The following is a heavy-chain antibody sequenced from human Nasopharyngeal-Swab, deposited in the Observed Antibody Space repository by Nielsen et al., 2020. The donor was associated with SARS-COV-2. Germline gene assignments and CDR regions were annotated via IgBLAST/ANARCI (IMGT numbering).Heavy chain of an antibody. CDR1: GFTFSSYA. Sequence: GESLKISCAASGFTFSSYAMSWVRQAPGKGLEWVSAISGSGGSTCYADSVKGRFTISRDNSKNTLYLQMNSLRAEDTAVYYCAKDRRMYSNYYSSFDYWGQGTLVTVSS. V-gene: IGHV3-23*01. CDR2: ISGSGGST. D-gene: IGHD4-11*01. J-gene: IGHJ4*02. CDR3: AKDRRMYSNYYSSFDY.